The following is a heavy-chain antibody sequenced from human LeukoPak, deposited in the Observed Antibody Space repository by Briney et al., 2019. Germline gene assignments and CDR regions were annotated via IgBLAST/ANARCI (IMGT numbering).Heavy chain of an antibody. CDR2: ISWNSGSI. CDR3: ASHRYCSSTSCSPAPFGY. Sequence: GGSLRLSCAASGFTFDDYAMHWVRQAPGKGLEWVSGISWNSGSIGYADSVKGRFTISRDNAKNSLYLQMNSLRAEDTAVYYCASHRYCSSTSCSPAPFGYWGQGTLVTVSS. CDR1: GFTFDDYA. D-gene: IGHD2-2*01. J-gene: IGHJ4*02. V-gene: IGHV3-9*01.